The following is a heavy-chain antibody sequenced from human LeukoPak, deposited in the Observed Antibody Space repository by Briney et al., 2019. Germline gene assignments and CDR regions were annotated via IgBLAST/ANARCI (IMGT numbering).Heavy chain of an antibody. Sequence: GGSLRLSCAASGFTFSSYSMNWVRQAPGKGLEWVSSIGSSSTYRYYADSVKGRFTISRDNAKNSLYLQMNSLRAEDTAVYYCARDKTYYDSSGYYSPRGSYFDYWGQGTLVTVSS. V-gene: IGHV3-21*01. CDR2: IGSSSTYR. CDR3: ARDKTYYDSSGYYSPRGSYFDY. CDR1: GFTFSSYS. D-gene: IGHD3-22*01. J-gene: IGHJ4*02.